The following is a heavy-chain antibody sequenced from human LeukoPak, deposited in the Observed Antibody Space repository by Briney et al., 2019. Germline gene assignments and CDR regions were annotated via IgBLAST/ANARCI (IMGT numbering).Heavy chain of an antibody. Sequence: PSETLSLTCAVYVGSFSGYYWSWIRQPPGKGLEWIGEINHSGSTNYNPSLKSRVTISVDTSKNQFSLKLSSVTAADTAVYYCARSRVDIVVVPAAMSRYLDYWGQGTLVTVSS. J-gene: IGHJ4*02. CDR3: ARSRVDIVVVPAAMSRYLDY. CDR1: VGSFSGYY. CDR2: INHSGST. D-gene: IGHD2-2*03. V-gene: IGHV4-34*01.